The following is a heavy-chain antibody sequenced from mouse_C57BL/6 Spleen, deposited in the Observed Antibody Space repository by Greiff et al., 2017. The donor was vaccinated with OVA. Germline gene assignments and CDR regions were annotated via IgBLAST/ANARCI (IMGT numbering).Heavy chain of an antibody. V-gene: IGHV5-15*01. J-gene: IGHJ4*01. Sequence: EVQLVESGGGLVQPGGSLKLSCAASGFTFSDYGMAWVRQAPRKGPEWVAFISTLAYSIYYADTVTGRFTISRENAKNTLYLEMNSLRSEDTAMYDCARHPSYGIYAMDYWGQGTSVTVSS. CDR3: ARHPSYGIYAMDY. CDR2: ISTLAYSI. CDR1: GFTFSDYG. D-gene: IGHD1-1*01.